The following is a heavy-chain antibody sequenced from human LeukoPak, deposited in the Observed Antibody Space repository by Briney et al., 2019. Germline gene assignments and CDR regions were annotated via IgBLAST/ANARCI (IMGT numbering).Heavy chain of an antibody. J-gene: IGHJ5*02. Sequence: PVKVSCKTSGGTFTSYAITWVRQAPGQGLEWMGKIIPISGTTNYAQKFQGRVTFTADESTSTAYMELSSLRSEDTALYYCARKLRLGGNWFDPWGQGTLVTVSS. V-gene: IGHV1-69*13. CDR2: IIPISGTT. CDR1: GGTFTSYA. CDR3: ARKLRLGGNWFDP. D-gene: IGHD1-26*01.